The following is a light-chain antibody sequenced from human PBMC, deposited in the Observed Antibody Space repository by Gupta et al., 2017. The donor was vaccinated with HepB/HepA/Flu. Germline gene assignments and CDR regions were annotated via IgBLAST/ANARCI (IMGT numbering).Light chain of an antibody. CDR1: QSIANY. J-gene: IGKJ1*01. Sequence: DIQMTQSPSSLSASVGDRVTITCRASQSIANYLNWYQQKPGKAPNLLIYTTSILQSGVPSRFSGSGSGTHFTLTISSLQPEDFATYYCQQSYSAPQTFGQGTKVEIK. CDR2: TTS. CDR3: QQSYSAPQT. V-gene: IGKV1-39*01.